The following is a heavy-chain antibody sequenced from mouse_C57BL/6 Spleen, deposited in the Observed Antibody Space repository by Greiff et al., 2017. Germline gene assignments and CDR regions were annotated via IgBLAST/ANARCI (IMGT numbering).Heavy chain of an antibody. D-gene: IGHD2-1*01. V-gene: IGHV1-18*01. CDR2: INPNNGGT. Sequence: DVQLQESGPELVKPGASVKIPCKASGYTFTDYNMDWVKQSHGKSLEWIGDINPNNGGTIYNQKFKGKATLTVDKSSSTAYMELRSLTSEDTAVYYCARLVGNYVFDYWGQGTTLTVSS. J-gene: IGHJ2*01. CDR3: ARLVGNYVFDY. CDR1: GYTFTDYN.